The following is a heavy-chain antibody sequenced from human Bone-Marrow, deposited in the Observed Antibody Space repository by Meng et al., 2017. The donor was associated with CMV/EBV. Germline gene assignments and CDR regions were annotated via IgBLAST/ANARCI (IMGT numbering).Heavy chain of an antibody. CDR3: ARGEVGASRGLFDY. J-gene: IGHJ4*02. CDR2: IHHSENT. Sequence: SETLSLTCTVSGYSISSGYYWGWIRQPPGKGLEWIGEIHHSENTNYNPSLKSRVTISEDTSKNQFSLKLSSVTAADTAVYYCARGEVGASRGLFDYWGQGMLVTVYS. V-gene: IGHV4-38-2*02. D-gene: IGHD1-26*01. CDR1: GYSISSGYY.